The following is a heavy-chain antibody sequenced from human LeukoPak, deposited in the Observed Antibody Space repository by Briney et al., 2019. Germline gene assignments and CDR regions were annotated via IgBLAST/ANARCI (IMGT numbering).Heavy chain of an antibody. CDR3: ASGRRVTMVRGVNITSAEYFQH. V-gene: IGHV4-34*01. CDR2: INHSGST. Sequence: SETLSLTCAVYGGSFSGYYWSWIRQPPGKGLEWIGEINHSGSTNYNPSLKSRVTISVDTSKNQFSLKLSSVTAADTAVYYCASGRRVTMVRGVNITSAEYFQHWGQGTLVTVSS. J-gene: IGHJ1*01. CDR1: GGSFSGYY. D-gene: IGHD3-10*01.